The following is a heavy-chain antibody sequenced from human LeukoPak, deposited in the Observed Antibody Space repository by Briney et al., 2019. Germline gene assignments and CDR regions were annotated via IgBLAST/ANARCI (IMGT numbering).Heavy chain of an antibody. Sequence: PGGSLRLSCTASGFTFSDYWMTWVRQAPGKGPEWVANIKQDGSQRYYVDSVRGRFTISRDNAKNSLYLQMNSLRAEDTAVYYCARVGLSGYYAYYYYYYMDVWGKGTTVTVSS. CDR3: ARVGLSGYYAYYYYYYMDV. D-gene: IGHD3-22*01. J-gene: IGHJ6*03. CDR2: IKQDGSQR. CDR1: GFTFSDYW. V-gene: IGHV3-7*01.